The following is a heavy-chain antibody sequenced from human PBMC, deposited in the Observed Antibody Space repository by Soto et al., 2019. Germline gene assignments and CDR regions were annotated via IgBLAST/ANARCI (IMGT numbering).Heavy chain of an antibody. CDR2: VSFDGSNK. CDR1: GFTFNYYP. V-gene: IGHV3-30-3*01. Sequence: QMQLVESGGGVVQPGGSLRLSCAASGFTFNYYPMHWVRQAPGKGLEWVAVVSFDGSNKYYADSVKGRFTISKDNSKNTLYLQMNSLRGEDTAVYYCARLPGPLVAVLYIYPLDRREAMSDVDVWGQGTTVTVSS. D-gene: IGHD6-19*01. CDR3: ARLPGPLVAVLYIYPLDRREAMSDVDV. J-gene: IGHJ6*02.